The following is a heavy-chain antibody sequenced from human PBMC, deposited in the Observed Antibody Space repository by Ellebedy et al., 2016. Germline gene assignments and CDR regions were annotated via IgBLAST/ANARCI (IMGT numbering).Heavy chain of an antibody. D-gene: IGHD1-7*01. J-gene: IGHJ4*02. CDR1: GFTFSSYA. CDR2: ISYDGSNK. CDR3: ASSLYNWNYPSY. V-gene: IGHV3-30-3*01. Sequence: GESLKISCAASGFTFSSYAMHWVRQAPGKGLEWVAVISYDGSNKYYADSVKGRFTISRDNSKNTLYLQMNSLRAEDTAVYYCASSLYNWNYPSYWGQGTLVTVSS.